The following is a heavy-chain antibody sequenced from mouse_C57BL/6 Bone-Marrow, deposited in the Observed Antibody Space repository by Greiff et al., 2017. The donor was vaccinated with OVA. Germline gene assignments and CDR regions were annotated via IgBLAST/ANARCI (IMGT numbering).Heavy chain of an antibody. Sequence: EVQLVESGGGLVKPGGSLKLSCAASGFTFSSYAMSWVRQTPEKRLEWVATISDGGSYTYYPDNVKGRFTISRDNAKNNLYLQMSHLKSEDTAMYYCARDRRSYWYFDVWGTGTTVTVSS. CDR1: GFTFSSYA. V-gene: IGHV5-4*01. CDR3: ARDRRSYWYFDV. J-gene: IGHJ1*03. CDR2: ISDGGSYT.